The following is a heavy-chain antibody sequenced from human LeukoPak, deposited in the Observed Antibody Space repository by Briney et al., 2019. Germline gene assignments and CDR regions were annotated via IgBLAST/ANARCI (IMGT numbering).Heavy chain of an antibody. CDR1: GFRFSDYA. CDR2: ISKDGYNT. V-gene: IGHV3-30-3*01. D-gene: IGHD4-17*01. J-gene: IGHJ4*02. CDR3: AGNDYGTYYFDY. Sequence: GWSLRLSCAASGFRFSDYAVHWIRQAPGKGLEWVAIISKDGYNTDYADSVKGRFTISRDNSKNTLYLQMNSLRVEDTALYYCAGNDYGTYYFDYWGQGTPVTVSS.